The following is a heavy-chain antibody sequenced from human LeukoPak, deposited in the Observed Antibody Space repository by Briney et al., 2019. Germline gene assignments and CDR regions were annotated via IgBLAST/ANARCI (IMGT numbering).Heavy chain of an antibody. CDR3: ARMGGYSGYATH. CDR2: ILYSGTT. V-gene: IGHV4-61*08. CDR1: GGSISSGGYY. D-gene: IGHD5-12*01. Sequence: SETLSLTCTVSGGSISSGGYYWSWIRQHPGKGLEWIGYILYSGTTNSNPSLKSRVTISVDTSKNQISLKLSSVTAADTAVYYCARMGGYSGYATHWGQGTLVTVSS. J-gene: IGHJ4*02.